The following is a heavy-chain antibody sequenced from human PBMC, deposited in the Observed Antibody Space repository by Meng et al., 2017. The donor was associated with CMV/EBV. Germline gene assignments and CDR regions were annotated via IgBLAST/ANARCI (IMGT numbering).Heavy chain of an antibody. Sequence: GDSVSSNSAAWNWLRQSPSRGLEWLGRTYYRSKWYNDYAVSVKSRITINPDTSKNQFSLQLNSVTPEDTAVYYCARARIVDKGGMDVWGQGTTVTVSS. D-gene: IGHD2-21*01. CDR1: GDSVSSNSAA. CDR2: TYYRSKWYN. V-gene: IGHV6-1*01. J-gene: IGHJ6*02. CDR3: ARARIVDKGGMDV.